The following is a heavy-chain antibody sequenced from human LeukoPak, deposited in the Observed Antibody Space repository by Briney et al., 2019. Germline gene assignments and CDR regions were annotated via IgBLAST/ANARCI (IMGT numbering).Heavy chain of an antibody. V-gene: IGHV3-23*01. CDR3: AKGRAGNYYYDSSDY. J-gene: IGHJ4*02. D-gene: IGHD3-22*01. Sequence: PGGSLRLSCAASGFTFSTFAMIWVRQPPGKGLEWVSSIFPSGGEIHYADSVRGRFTISRDNSKSTLSLQMNSLRAEDTAVYYCAKGRAGNYYYDSSDYWGQGTLVTVSS. CDR2: IFPSGGEI. CDR1: GFTFSTFA.